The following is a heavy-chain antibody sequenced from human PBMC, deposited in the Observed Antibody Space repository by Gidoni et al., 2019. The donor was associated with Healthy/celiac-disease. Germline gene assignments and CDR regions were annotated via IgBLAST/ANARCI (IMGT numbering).Heavy chain of an antibody. J-gene: IGHJ4*02. CDR3: ARGDLEFHYYFDY. CDR2: IYYSGST. V-gene: IGHV4-59*01. CDR1: GGSISSYY. Sequence: QVQLQESGPGLVKPSETLSLTCTVSGGSISSYYWSWIRQPPGKGLEWIGYIYYSGSTNNNPSLKSRVTISVDTSKNQFSLKLSSVTAADTAVYYCARGDLEFHYYFDYWGQGTLVTVSS. D-gene: IGHD1-1*01.